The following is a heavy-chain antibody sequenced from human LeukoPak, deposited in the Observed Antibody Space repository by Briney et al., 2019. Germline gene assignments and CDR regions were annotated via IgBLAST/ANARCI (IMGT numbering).Heavy chain of an antibody. V-gene: IGHV3-23*01. CDR2: FSASGGTT. J-gene: IGHJ4*02. CDR1: TSTFSRSA. CDR3: AKANYSGSYYFDS. Sequence: GGSLRLSCAASTSTFSRSAMHWVRQAPGKGLEWVSSFSASGGTTYYADSVKGRFTISRDNSKNTLSVQMNSLRAEDTAIYYCAKANYSGSYYFDSWGQGTLVTVSS. D-gene: IGHD1-26*01.